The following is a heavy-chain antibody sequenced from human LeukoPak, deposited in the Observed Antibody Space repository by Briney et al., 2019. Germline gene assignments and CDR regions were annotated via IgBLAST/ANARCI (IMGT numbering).Heavy chain of an antibody. Sequence: SETLSLTCAVYGGSFSGYYWSWIRQPPGKGLEWIGEINHSGSTNYNPSLKSRVTISVDTSKNQFSLKLSSVTAADTAVYYCAVGNRRGVMSYWGQGTLVTVSS. CDR2: INHSGST. V-gene: IGHV4-34*01. CDR1: GGSFSGYY. CDR3: AVGNRRGVMSY. J-gene: IGHJ4*02. D-gene: IGHD3-16*01.